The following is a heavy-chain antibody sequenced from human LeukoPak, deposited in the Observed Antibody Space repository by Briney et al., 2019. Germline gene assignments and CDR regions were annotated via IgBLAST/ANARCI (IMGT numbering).Heavy chain of an antibody. Sequence: PGGSLRLSCAASGFTFSSYWMSWVRQSPGKGLEWVANIKEDGSQKYYVDSVKGRFTISRDNAKNSLYLQMNSLRGEDTAVYYCARGLTRSDYWGQETLVTVSS. CDR2: IKEDGSQK. CDR1: GFTFSSYW. V-gene: IGHV3-7*04. CDR3: ARGLTRSDY. J-gene: IGHJ4*02.